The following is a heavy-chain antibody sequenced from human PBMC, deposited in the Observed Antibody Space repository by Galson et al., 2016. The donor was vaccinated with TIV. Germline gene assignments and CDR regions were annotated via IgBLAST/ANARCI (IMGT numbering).Heavy chain of an antibody. V-gene: IGHV1-69-2*01. J-gene: IGHJ6*02. CDR1: GYNFTDYF. CDR2: VDPEDGQT. CDR3: TTVRLRGSGGMDV. Sequence: VKVSCKVSGYNFTDYFLHWMQQAPGKSFEWMGHVDPEDGQTKYAPKFQGRITITADTSTDTAYMELTSLRSEDTAIYFYTTVRLRGSGGMDVWGQGTTVIVSS. D-gene: IGHD2-8*01.